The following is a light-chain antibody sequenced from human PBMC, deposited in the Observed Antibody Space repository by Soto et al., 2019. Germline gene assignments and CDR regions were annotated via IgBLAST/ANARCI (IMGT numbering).Light chain of an antibody. CDR3: QQYDNWPIT. V-gene: IGKV3-15*01. J-gene: IGKJ5*01. Sequence: EVAMTQSPASLSVSPGERATLSCRASRSVSTNLAWYQQKPGQAPRLLMYGASTRAIGIPARFTGGGSGTEFTLTISSLQPEDLTFYYCQQYDNWPITFGQGTRLEIK. CDR1: RSVSTN. CDR2: GAS.